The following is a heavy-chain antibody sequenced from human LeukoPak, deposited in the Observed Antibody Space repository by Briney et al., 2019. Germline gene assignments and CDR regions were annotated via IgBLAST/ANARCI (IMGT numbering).Heavy chain of an antibody. CDR2: INPNSGGT. Sequence: GASVKVSCKASGYTFTGYYMHWVRQAPGQGLEWMGWINPNSGGTNYAQKFQGRVTMTRDTSISTAYMELSRLRSDDTAVYYCARDRGIAAAGSFDPWGQGTLVTVSS. CDR3: ARDRGIAAAGSFDP. D-gene: IGHD6-13*01. V-gene: IGHV1-2*02. J-gene: IGHJ5*02. CDR1: GYTFTGYY.